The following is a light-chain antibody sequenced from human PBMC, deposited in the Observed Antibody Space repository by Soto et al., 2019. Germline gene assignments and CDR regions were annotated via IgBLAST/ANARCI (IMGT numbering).Light chain of an antibody. Sequence: DIQITQSPSTLSGSVGDRVTITCPASQTITSSLAWYQQKPEKAPNLLIYTASTLKSGVPSRFSGSASGTEFTLTISSLQPDDFATYYCQHYNSYSEAFGQGTKVDI. J-gene: IGKJ1*01. CDR3: QHYNSYSEA. V-gene: IGKV1-5*03. CDR2: TAS. CDR1: QTITSS.